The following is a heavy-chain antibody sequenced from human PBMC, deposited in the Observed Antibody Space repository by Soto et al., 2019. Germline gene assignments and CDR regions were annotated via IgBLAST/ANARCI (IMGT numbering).Heavy chain of an antibody. CDR3: ARVGYDFWSGPLEYYGMDV. V-gene: IGHV1-69*13. D-gene: IGHD3-3*01. J-gene: IGHJ6*02. Sequence: ASVKVSCKASGGTFSSYAISWVRQAPGQGLEWMGGIIPIFGTATYAQKFQGRVTITADESTRTAYMEMSSLRSEDTAVYYCARVGYDFWSGPLEYYGMDVWGQGTTVTVSS. CDR2: IIPIFGTA. CDR1: GGTFSSYA.